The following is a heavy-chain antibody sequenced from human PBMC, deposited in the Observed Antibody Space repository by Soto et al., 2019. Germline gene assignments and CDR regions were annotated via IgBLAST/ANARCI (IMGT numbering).Heavy chain of an antibody. D-gene: IGHD2-2*01. Sequence: ASVKVSCKTSGYSFTKYGLHWVRQAPGQRLEWMGWINPGNGDTKYSQKFQGRVTITRDTSATTAYMELSSLRSEDSAVFYRARTDCSSTSCYNYYYYGMDVWGQGTTVTVSS. CDR2: INPGNGDT. CDR3: ARTDCSSTSCYNYYYYGMDV. V-gene: IGHV1-3*01. CDR1: GYSFTKYG. J-gene: IGHJ6*02.